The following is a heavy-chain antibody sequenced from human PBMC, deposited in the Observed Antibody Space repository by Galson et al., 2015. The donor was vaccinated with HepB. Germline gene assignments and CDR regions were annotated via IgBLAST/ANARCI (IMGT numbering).Heavy chain of an antibody. Sequence: SETLSLTCAVYGGSFSGYYWSWIRQPPGKGLEWIGEIDYRGSTNYNPSLKSRVTISVDTSKIQFSLNLSSVTAADTAMYYCARGSGGATNWGQGTLVTVSS. V-gene: IGHV4-34*01. CDR3: ARGSGGATN. CDR2: IDYRGST. D-gene: IGHD1-26*01. J-gene: IGHJ4*02. CDR1: GGSFSGYY.